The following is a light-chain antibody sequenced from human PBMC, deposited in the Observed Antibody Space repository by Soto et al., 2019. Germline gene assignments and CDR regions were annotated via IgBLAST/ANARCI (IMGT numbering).Light chain of an antibody. CDR1: QSIDSG. CDR2: KAS. CDR3: HQDHFFWT. J-gene: IGKJ1*01. V-gene: IGKV1-5*03. Sequence: DIQMTQSPSTLSASVGDRVTITCRASQSIDSGLAWYQQKPGKAPKLLIYKASTLERGVPLRFSGGGSGTDFPLTITSPQPDDFATYYCHQDHFFWTFGQGTRVEIK.